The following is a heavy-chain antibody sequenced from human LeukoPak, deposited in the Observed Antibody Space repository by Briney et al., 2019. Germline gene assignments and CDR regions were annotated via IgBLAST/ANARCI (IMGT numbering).Heavy chain of an antibody. J-gene: IGHJ4*02. Sequence: QPGGSLRLSCAASGFTFSSYAMSWVRQAPGKGLEWVSAISGSGGSTYYADSVKGRFTISRDNSKNTLYLQMNSLRAEDTAVYYCAKTLLRFLEWSPPFDYWGQGTLVTVSS. CDR3: AKTLLRFLEWSPPFDY. CDR1: GFTFSSYA. V-gene: IGHV3-23*01. D-gene: IGHD3-3*01. CDR2: ISGSGGST.